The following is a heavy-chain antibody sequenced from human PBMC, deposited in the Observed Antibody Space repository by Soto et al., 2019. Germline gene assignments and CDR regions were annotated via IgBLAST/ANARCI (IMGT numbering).Heavy chain of an antibody. CDR1: GFSFSSYG. Sequence: GGSLRLSCEASGFSFSSYGMSGVRQAPGKGLQWVSTITSSGATTYYSDSVKGRFTISRDTSRNTLYLQMNTLRVDDTAMYYCAKDLSAIAVAGTGYYYGMDVWGQGTTVTVSS. CDR2: ITSSGATT. J-gene: IGHJ6*02. D-gene: IGHD6-19*01. CDR3: AKDLSAIAVAGTGYYYGMDV. V-gene: IGHV3-23*01.